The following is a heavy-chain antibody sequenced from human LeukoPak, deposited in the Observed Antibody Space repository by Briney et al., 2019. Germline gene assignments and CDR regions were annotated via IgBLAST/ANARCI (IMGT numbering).Heavy chain of an antibody. CDR2: IYRSGKT. CDR1: GYYISSGYY. J-gene: IGHJ5*02. D-gene: IGHD6-13*01. Sequence: SETLSLTCTVSGYYISSGYYWGWIRQPPGKGLEWIGNIYRSGKTYNNPSLKSRVTISVDTSKNQFSLKLSSVTAADTAVYYCAREGDSSSVGWFDPWGQGTLVTVSS. V-gene: IGHV4-38-2*02. CDR3: AREGDSSSVGWFDP.